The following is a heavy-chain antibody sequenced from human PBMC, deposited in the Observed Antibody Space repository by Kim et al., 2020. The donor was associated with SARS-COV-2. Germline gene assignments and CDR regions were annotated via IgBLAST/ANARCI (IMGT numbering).Heavy chain of an antibody. V-gene: IGHV4-34*01. CDR3: ARGFRKSLIVPPAFDI. Sequence: SETLSLTCAVYGGSFSGYYWSWIRQPPGKGLEWIGEINHSGSTNYNPSLKSRVTISVDTSKNQFSLKLSSVTAADTAVYYCARGFRKSLIVPPAFDIWG. J-gene: IGHJ3*02. D-gene: IGHD2-8*01. CDR1: GGSFSGYY. CDR2: INHSGST.